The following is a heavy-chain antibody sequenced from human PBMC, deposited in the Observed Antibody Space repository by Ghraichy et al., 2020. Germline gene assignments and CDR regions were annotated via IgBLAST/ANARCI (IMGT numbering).Heavy chain of an antibody. CDR1: GYTFTTYD. D-gene: IGHD1-26*01. CDR2: MNSNSGNT. Sequence: ASVKVSCKASGYTFTTYDINWVRQAPGQGLEWMGWMNSNSGNTGFAQKFEGRLTMTRNTSISTAYMELSSLRSEDTAVYFCARGGEKGATRVTDYWGQGTLVTVSS. J-gene: IGHJ4*02. CDR3: ARGGEKGATRVTDY. V-gene: IGHV1-8*01.